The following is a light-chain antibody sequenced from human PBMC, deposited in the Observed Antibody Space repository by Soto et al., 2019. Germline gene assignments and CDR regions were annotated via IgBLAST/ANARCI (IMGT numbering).Light chain of an antibody. CDR2: GAS. CDR1: QRVSSSY. V-gene: IGKV3-20*01. CDR3: PLYGRT. J-gene: IGKJ1*01. Sequence: EIVLTQSPGTLSLSPGERATLSCRASQRVSSSYLAWYQQKPGQAPRLLIYGASSRATGIRDRFSGSGSGTDFALTISRLEPEDFAVYYCPLYGRTFGQGTKWEIK.